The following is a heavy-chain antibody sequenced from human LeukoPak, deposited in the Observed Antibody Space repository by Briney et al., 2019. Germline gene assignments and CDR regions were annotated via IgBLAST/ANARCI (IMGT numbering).Heavy chain of an antibody. CDR2: INPSGGST. CDR1: GYTFTSYY. Sequence: ASVKVSCKASGYTFTSYYMHWVRRAPGQGLEWMGIINPSGGSTSYAQKFQGRVTMTRDTSTSTVYMELSSLRSEDTAVYYCARAPQYCSGGSCYPEHWFDPWGQGTLVTVSS. D-gene: IGHD2-15*01. J-gene: IGHJ5*02. V-gene: IGHV1-46*01. CDR3: ARAPQYCSGGSCYPEHWFDP.